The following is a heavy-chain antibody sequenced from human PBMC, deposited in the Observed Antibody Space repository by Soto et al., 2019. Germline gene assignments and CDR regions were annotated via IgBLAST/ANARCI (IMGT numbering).Heavy chain of an antibody. CDR2: INHSGST. Sequence: SETLSLTCAVYGGSFSGYYWSWIRQPPGKGLEWIGEINHSGSTNYNPSLKSRVTISVDTSKNQFSLKLSSVTAADTAVYYCARGEGDDYDILTGYYGRENWFDPWGQGTLVTVSS. CDR1: GGSFSGYY. CDR3: ARGEGDDYDILTGYYGRENWFDP. J-gene: IGHJ5*02. V-gene: IGHV4-34*01. D-gene: IGHD3-9*01.